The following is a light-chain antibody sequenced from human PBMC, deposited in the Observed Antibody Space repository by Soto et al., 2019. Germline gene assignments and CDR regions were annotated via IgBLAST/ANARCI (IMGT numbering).Light chain of an antibody. CDR1: ASNIGSNS. V-gene: IGLV1-44*01. J-gene: IGLJ2*01. Sequence: QSVLTQPPSASGTPGQRVTLSCSGGASNIGSNSVTWYLQLPGTAPKLVLFGNNQRPSGVPDRISGSRSGTSASLAISGLQSEDAADYYCAAWDDSLNGVLFGGGTKLTVL. CDR2: GNN. CDR3: AAWDDSLNGVL.